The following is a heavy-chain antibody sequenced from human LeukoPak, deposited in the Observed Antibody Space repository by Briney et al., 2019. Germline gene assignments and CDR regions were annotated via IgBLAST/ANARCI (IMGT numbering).Heavy chain of an antibody. Sequence: GGSLRLSCAASGFTFDDYAMHWVRQAPGKGLEWVSGISWNSGSIGYADSVKGRFTISRDNAKNSLYLQMNSLRAEDTAVYYCAREDDRALRLWGQRTLVTVSS. D-gene: IGHD3-22*01. CDR2: ISWNSGSI. V-gene: IGHV3-9*01. CDR3: AREDDRALRL. CDR1: GFTFDDYA. J-gene: IGHJ4*02.